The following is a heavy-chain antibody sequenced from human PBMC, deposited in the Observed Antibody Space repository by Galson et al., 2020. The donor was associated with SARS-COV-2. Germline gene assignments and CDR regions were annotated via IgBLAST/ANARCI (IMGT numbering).Heavy chain of an antibody. CDR2: FDPQDGET. D-gene: IGHD3-22*01. CDR1: GHTLTELS. V-gene: IGHV1-24*01. J-gene: IGHJ3*02. Sequence: ASVKVSCKPSGHTLTELSMHWVRQAPGKGLEWLGSFDPQDGETIYAQKFQGRVTMTEDTSTETAYLELSSLRSDDTAVYYCATWGVVVITYAFDIWGQGTMVTVSS. CDR3: ATWGVVVITYAFDI.